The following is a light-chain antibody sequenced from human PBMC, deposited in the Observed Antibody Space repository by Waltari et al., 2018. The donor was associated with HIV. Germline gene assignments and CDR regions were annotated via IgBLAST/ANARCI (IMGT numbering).Light chain of an antibody. Sequence: FMLTQPHSVSASPGKTITISCTRSSGSIVSNPVQSSQQRPGGSPTTVIFEDNQRPSGVSDRFSGSIDTSSNSASLTIVGLRTEDEADYYCQSFDSDSQVFGGGTRLTVL. V-gene: IGLV6-57*01. CDR1: SGSIVSNP. CDR3: QSFDSDSQV. J-gene: IGLJ2*01. CDR2: EDN.